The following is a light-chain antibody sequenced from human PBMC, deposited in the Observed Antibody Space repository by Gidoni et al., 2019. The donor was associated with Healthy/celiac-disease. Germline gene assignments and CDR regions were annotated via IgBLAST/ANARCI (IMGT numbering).Light chain of an antibody. Sequence: QSVLTQPPSVSEAPRHRVTISCSGSSSNIGNTAENCYQQLPGKAPKLLIYYDDLLPSGGSDRFSGSKSGTSASLAISGLQSEDEADYYCAAWDDRLNGWVFGGGTKLTVL. J-gene: IGLJ3*02. CDR3: AAWDDRLNGWV. CDR2: YDD. V-gene: IGLV1-36*01. CDR1: SSNIGNTA.